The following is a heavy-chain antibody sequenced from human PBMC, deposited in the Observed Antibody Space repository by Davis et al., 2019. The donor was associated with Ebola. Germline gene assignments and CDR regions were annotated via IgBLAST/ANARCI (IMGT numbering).Heavy chain of an antibody. V-gene: IGHV3-23*01. Sequence: PGGSLRLSCAASGFTFSSYAMTWARQAPGTGLEWVSAVTSSGGGTDYAAPVKGRFTISRDDSKNKLYLQMNSLKTEATAVYYCSSSLSVLLAIDYWGQGTLVTVSS. J-gene: IGHJ4*02. CDR2: VTSSGGGT. D-gene: IGHD2-2*01. CDR3: SSSLSVLLAIDY. CDR1: GFTFSSYA.